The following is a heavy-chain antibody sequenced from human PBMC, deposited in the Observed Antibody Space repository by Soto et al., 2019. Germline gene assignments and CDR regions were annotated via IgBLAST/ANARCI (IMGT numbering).Heavy chain of an antibody. CDR1: GYTLTELS. CDR3: ATSGSIAVAGIWGLGQKGSATEPNYFDY. D-gene: IGHD6-19*01. V-gene: IGHV1-24*01. Sequence: GASVKVSCKVSGYTLTELSMHWVRQAPGKGLEWMGGFDPEDGETIYAQKFQGRVTMTEDTSTDTAYMELSSLRSEDTAVYYCATSGSIAVAGIWGLGQKGSATEPNYFDYWGQGTLVTVSS. CDR2: FDPEDGET. J-gene: IGHJ4*02.